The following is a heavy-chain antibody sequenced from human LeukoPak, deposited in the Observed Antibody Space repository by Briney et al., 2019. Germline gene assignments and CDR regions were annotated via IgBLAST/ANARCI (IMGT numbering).Heavy chain of an antibody. CDR1: GFTFSSYW. V-gene: IGHV3-74*01. CDR3: ARAWDQRAAFDI. Sequence: PGGSLRLSCAASGFTFSSYWMHWVRQAPGKGLVWVSRINTDGSSTSYADSVKGRFTISRDNAKNTLYLQMNSLRAEDTAVYYCARAWDQRAAFDIWGQGTMVTVSS. CDR2: INTDGSST. D-gene: IGHD1-26*01. J-gene: IGHJ3*02.